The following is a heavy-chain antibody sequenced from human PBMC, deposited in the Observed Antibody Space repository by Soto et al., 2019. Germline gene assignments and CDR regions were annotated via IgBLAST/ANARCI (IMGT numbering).Heavy chain of an antibody. CDR1: GGTILSGGHY. V-gene: IGHV4-31*03. CDR2: IFFSGNT. CDR3: ARDNYRGMLDF. D-gene: IGHD4-17*01. J-gene: IGHJ4*02. Sequence: SETLSLTCTVSGGTILSGGHYLTWIRQHPGKGLEWIGRIFFSGNTHYNPALKSRLTFSLDTAKNQFSLKLTSVTAADTAIYYFARDNYRGMLDFWCPGTLVTLSS.